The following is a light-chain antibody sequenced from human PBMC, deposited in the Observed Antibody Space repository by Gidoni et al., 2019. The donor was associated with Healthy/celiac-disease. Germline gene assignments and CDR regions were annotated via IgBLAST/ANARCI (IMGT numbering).Light chain of an antibody. CDR1: QSVSSN. CDR3: PQYNTWPPWT. J-gene: IGKJ1*01. CDR2: GAS. Sequence: EIVMTQSPATLSVSPGERATLSCRASQSVSSNLAWYQQKPGQAPRLLIYGASTRATGIPARFRGSGSGTEFTLTISSLQSEDFAVYYCPQYNTWPPWTFGQGTKVEIK. V-gene: IGKV3-15*01.